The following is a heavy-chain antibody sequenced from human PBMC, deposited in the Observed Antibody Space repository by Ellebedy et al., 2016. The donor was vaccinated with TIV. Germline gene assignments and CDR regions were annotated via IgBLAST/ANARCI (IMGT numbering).Heavy chain of an antibody. J-gene: IGHJ4*02. D-gene: IGHD5/OR15-5a*01. CDR1: GYSFNAFG. V-gene: IGHV1-18*01. CDR2: ISAATGDT. CDR3: VREVEDLSTRAIFFGY. Sequence: ASVKVSXXASGYSFNAFGISWVRQAPGQGLEWMGWISAATGDTKYPQRVQDRITLTRDLSTRTVFMELRSLSSDDTAVYYCVREVEDLSTRAIFFGYWGQGTLVTVSS.